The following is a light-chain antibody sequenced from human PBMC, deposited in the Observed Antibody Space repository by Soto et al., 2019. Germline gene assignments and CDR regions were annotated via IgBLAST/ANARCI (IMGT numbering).Light chain of an antibody. Sequence: ESGLTQSQGTLSLSPGERATLSCRASQSVSSSSLAWYQQKPGQAPRLLIYDASNRATGIPARFSGSGSGTDFTLTISSLEPEDFAVYYCQQRSNWPPFFTFGQGTRLEIK. CDR1: QSVSSSS. J-gene: IGKJ5*01. V-gene: IGKV3-11*01. CDR3: QQRSNWPPFFT. CDR2: DAS.